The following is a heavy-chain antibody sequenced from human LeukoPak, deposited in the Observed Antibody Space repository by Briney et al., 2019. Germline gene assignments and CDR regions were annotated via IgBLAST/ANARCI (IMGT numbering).Heavy chain of an antibody. V-gene: IGHV1-2*02. Sequence: ASVKVSCKASGYTFSGHYMHWVRQAPGQGLEWMGWINPNSGGTNYAQNFQGRVTMTRDTSISTAYMELSSLRSDDTAVYFCARTPGMVLATMFVFDYWGQGTLVTVSS. CDR3: ARTPGMVLATMFVFDY. CDR2: INPNSGGT. CDR1: GYTFSGHY. J-gene: IGHJ4*02. D-gene: IGHD2-15*01.